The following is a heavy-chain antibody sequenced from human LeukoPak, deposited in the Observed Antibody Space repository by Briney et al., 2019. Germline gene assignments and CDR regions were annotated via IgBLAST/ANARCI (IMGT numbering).Heavy chain of an antibody. V-gene: IGHV4-34*01. J-gene: IGHJ1*01. CDR2: INHSGST. CDR1: SGSFSGYY. D-gene: IGHD3-22*01. CDR3: ARGGGQYDSSGYYLRYLQY. Sequence: SETVSLKCAVYSGSFSGYYWRWMRQPPGKGRVGIGEINHSGSTNYNPSLKRRVTISVDTSKTQFSLKLSSVTAADTAVDYCARGGGQYDSSGYYLRYLQYWGQGTLVTVSS.